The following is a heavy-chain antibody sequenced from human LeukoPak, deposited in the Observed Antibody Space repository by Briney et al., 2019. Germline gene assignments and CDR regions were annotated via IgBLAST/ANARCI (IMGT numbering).Heavy chain of an antibody. J-gene: IGHJ4*02. V-gene: IGHV3-74*01. CDR1: GFTFSSHW. D-gene: IGHD6-25*01. Sequence: GGSLRLSCAASGFTFSSHWMHWVRQAPGKGLVWVSRIKDDGSHTNYADSVKGRFTISRDNAKNTLSLQMNSLRAEDTAVYYCARGSGIITGIDEWGQGTLVTGSS. CDR3: ARGSGIITGIDE. CDR2: IKDDGSHT.